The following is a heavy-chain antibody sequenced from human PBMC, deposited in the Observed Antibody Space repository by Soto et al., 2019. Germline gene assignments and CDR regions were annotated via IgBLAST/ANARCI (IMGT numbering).Heavy chain of an antibody. CDR2: ISAYNGNT. Sequence: GASVKVSCKSSCYTFTSYGISLLRQAPGQWREWIGWISAYNGNTNYAQKLQGRVTMTTDTSTSTAYMELRSLRSDDTAVYYCARVWTYYYDSSGYSGNHNWFDPWGQGTLVTVSS. V-gene: IGHV1-18*01. CDR1: CYTFTSYG. D-gene: IGHD3-22*01. J-gene: IGHJ5*02. CDR3: ARVWTYYYDSSGYSGNHNWFDP.